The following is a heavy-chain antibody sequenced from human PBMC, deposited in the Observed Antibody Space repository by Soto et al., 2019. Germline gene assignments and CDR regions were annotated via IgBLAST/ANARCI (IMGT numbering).Heavy chain of an antibody. CDR3: ARDRIRVERRRGEFDY. CDR2: ISSSSSYI. Sequence: GGSLRLSCAASGFTFSSYSMNWVRQAPGKGLEWVSSISSSSSYIYYADSVKGRFTISRDKAKNSLYLQMNSLRAEDTAVYYCARDRIRVERRRGEFDYWGQGTLVTVSS. V-gene: IGHV3-21*01. J-gene: IGHJ4*02. CDR1: GFTFSSYS. D-gene: IGHD1-1*01.